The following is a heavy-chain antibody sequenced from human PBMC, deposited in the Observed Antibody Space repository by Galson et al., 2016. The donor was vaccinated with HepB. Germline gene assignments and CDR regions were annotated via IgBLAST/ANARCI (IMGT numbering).Heavy chain of an antibody. J-gene: IGHJ5*02. Sequence: SLRLSCAASGFTFSSHWMHWVRQAPGKGLVCVSRLKSDGRSTYYADSVKGRFTISRDNAKNTLYLQMNSLRAEDTAVYYCARDFLFAHDLWGPGTLVTVSS. CDR3: ARDFLFAHDL. CDR1: GFTFSSHW. CDR2: LKSDGRST. V-gene: IGHV3-74*01. D-gene: IGHD3-3*01.